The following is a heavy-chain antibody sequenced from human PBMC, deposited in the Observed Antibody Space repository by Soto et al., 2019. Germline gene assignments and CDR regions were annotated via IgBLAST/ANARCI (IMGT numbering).Heavy chain of an antibody. CDR1: GGSISSGDYY. Sequence: QVQLQESGPGLVKPSQTLSLTCTDSGGSISSGDYYWSWIRQPPGKGLEWIGYIYYSGSTYYNPSLKSRVTISVDTSKNQFSLKLSSVTAADTAVYYCARGLTYDYVWGSYRYYYGMDVWGQGTTVTVSS. D-gene: IGHD3-16*02. CDR3: ARGLTYDYVWGSYRYYYGMDV. J-gene: IGHJ6*02. V-gene: IGHV4-30-4*01. CDR2: IYYSGST.